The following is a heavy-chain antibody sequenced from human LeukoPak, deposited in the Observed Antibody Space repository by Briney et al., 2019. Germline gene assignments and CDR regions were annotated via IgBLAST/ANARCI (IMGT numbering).Heavy chain of an antibody. V-gene: IGHV3-30*18. Sequence: GGSLRLSCAASGFTFSSYGMHWVRQAPGKGLEWVAVISYDGSNKYYADSVKGRFTISRDNSKNTLYLQMNSLRAEDTAVYYCAKVFRAGTDAFDIGGQGTMVTVSS. J-gene: IGHJ3*02. D-gene: IGHD1-14*01. CDR1: GFTFSSYG. CDR3: AKVFRAGTDAFDI. CDR2: ISYDGSNK.